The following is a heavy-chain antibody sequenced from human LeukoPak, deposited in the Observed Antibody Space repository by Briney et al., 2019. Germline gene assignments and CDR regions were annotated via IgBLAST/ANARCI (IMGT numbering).Heavy chain of an antibody. D-gene: IGHD5-12*01. Sequence: GGSLRLSCAASGFTFSSYSMNWVRQAPGKGLEWVSYISSSSSTIYYADSVKGRFTISRDNAKNSLYLQMNSLRAEDTAVYYCARARLKAGRYYFGYWGQGTLVTVSS. CDR1: GFTFSSYS. V-gene: IGHV3-48*01. CDR3: ARARLKAGRYYFGY. CDR2: ISSSSSTI. J-gene: IGHJ4*02.